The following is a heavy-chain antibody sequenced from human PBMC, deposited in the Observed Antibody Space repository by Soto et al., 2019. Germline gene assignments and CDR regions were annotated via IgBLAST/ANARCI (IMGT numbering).Heavy chain of an antibody. CDR1: GFTFSDSS. V-gene: IGHV3-73*02. D-gene: IGHD3-10*01. Sequence: EVQLVESGGNLVQPGGSLKLSCAASGFTFSDSSIHWVRQASGKGLEWLGRIRSRAHSHATAYAASLTGRFIISRDDSKTTAYLQMNSLQIDDTAVYFCARAPYYGDGGQGTEVTVSP. J-gene: IGHJ3*01. CDR2: IRSRAHSHAT. CDR3: ARAPYYGD.